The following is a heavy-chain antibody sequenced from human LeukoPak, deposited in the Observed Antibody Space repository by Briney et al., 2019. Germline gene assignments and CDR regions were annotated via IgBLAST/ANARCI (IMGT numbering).Heavy chain of an antibody. CDR3: ATPYGSGSYYYYYGMDV. D-gene: IGHD3-10*01. V-gene: IGHV3-23*01. Sequence: GGSLRLSCAASGFTFSSYAMSWVRQAPGKGLEWVSAISGSGGSTYYADSVRGRFTISRDNSKNTLYLQMNSLRAEDTAVYYCATPYGSGSYYYYYGMDVWGQGTTVTVSS. CDR2: ISGSGGST. J-gene: IGHJ6*02. CDR1: GFTFSSYA.